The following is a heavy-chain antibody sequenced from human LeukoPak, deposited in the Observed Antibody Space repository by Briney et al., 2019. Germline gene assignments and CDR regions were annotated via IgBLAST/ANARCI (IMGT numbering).Heavy chain of an antibody. CDR3: ARRHSSGWFYY. Sequence: PSETLSLTCTVFGYSISNGYYWDWIRQPPGRGLEWIGNIYRSGSTSYNPSLKSRVTISVDTSKNQFSLKVNSVTAADTAVYYCARRHSSGWFYYWGKGTLVTVSS. J-gene: IGHJ4*02. V-gene: IGHV4-38-2*02. CDR2: IYRSGST. CDR1: GYSISNGYY. D-gene: IGHD6-19*01.